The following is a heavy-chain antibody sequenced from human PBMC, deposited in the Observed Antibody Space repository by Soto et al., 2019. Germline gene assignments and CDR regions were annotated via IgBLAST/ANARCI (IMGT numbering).Heavy chain of an antibody. CDR1: GFSLTTSGVG. J-gene: IGHJ5*02. V-gene: IGHV2-5*02. CDR2: IYWDGDK. CDR3: AHIASYYQFDWFDP. D-gene: IGHD3-10*01. Sequence: QITLKESGRTLVKPTQTLTLTCTFSGFSLTTSGVGVGWIHQPPGKALEWLALIYWDGDKRYSPSLKTRLTVTKDTSNNQVVLTMSNMDPVDTATYYCAHIASYYQFDWFDPWGQGILVTVSS.